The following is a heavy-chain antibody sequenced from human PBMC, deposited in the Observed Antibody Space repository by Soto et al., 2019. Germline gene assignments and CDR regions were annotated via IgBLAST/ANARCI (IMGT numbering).Heavy chain of an antibody. Sequence: GGSLRLSCAASGFTFDDYAMHWVRQAPGKGLEWVSGISWNSGSIGYADSVKGRFTISRDNAKNSLYLQMNSLRAEDTALYYCAKDVGVELGMNWGAFDIWGQGTMVTVSS. V-gene: IGHV3-9*01. J-gene: IGHJ3*02. CDR2: ISWNSGSI. CDR3: AKDVGVELGMNWGAFDI. D-gene: IGHD7-27*01. CDR1: GFTFDDYA.